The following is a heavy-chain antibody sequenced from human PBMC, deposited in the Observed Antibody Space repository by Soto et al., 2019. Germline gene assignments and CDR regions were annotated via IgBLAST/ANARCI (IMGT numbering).Heavy chain of an antibody. J-gene: IGHJ6*02. D-gene: IGHD5-12*01. V-gene: IGHV4-38-2*01. Sequence: WETLSVTCAVSGYYISSGYYWGWIRQPPGEGLEWIGSIYHSGSTYYNPSLKSRVTISVDTSKNQFSLKLSSVTAADTAVYYCARRWVSGYDYVWGQGTTVTVSS. CDR2: IYHSGST. CDR3: ARRWVSGYDYV. CDR1: GYYISSGYY.